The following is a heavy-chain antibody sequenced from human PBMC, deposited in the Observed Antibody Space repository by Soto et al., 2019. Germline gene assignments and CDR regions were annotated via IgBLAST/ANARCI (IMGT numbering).Heavy chain of an antibody. CDR2: ISYDGSKK. Sequence: GGSLRLSCAASGLNLSSSAMNWARKAPGKGLEWLSVISYDGSKKYYADSVKGRFTISRDDSKNTLYLQMHSLRADDTAVYYCTRDRCSGTSCYFRYWGQGTLVTVSS. V-gene: IGHV3-30-3*01. CDR1: GLNLSSSA. CDR3: TRDRCSGTSCYFRY. J-gene: IGHJ4*02. D-gene: IGHD2-2*01.